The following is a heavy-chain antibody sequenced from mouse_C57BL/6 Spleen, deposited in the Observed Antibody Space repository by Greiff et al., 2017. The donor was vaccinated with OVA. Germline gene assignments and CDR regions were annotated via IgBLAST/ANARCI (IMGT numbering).Heavy chain of an antibody. D-gene: IGHD3-3*01. CDR1: GFTFSDYY. CDR3: ARRGDFYWYFDV. Sequence: EVKLVESGGGLVQPGGSLKLSCAASGFTFSDYYMYWVRQTPEKRLEWVAYISNGGGSNYYPDTVKGRFTIYRDNAKKTLYLQISRLKSEDTAMYYCARRGDFYWYFDVWGTGTTVTVSS. CDR2: ISNGGGSN. V-gene: IGHV5-12*01. J-gene: IGHJ1*03.